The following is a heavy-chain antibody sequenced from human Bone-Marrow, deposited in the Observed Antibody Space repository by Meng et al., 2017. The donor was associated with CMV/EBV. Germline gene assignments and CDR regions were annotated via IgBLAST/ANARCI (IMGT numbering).Heavy chain of an antibody. Sequence: GESLKISCAASGFTFSSYAMSWVRRAPGKGLEWVANIKQDGSEKYYVDSVKGRFTISRDNAKNSLFLQMNSLRAEDTAVYYCARAFVAAAGTRLADYWGQGTLVTVSS. CDR3: ARAFVAAAGTRLADY. V-gene: IGHV3-7*01. CDR2: IKQDGSEK. J-gene: IGHJ4*02. CDR1: GFTFSSYA. D-gene: IGHD6-13*01.